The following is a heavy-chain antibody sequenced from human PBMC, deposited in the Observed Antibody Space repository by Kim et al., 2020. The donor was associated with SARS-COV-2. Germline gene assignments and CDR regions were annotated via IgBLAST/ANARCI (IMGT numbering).Heavy chain of an antibody. CDR3: ARSMGNTVTTWQGAFDL. J-gene: IGHJ3*01. CDR2: ISPSGSYI. Sequence: GGSLRLSCAASGFTFSAHTINWVRQAPGKGLEWVSFISPSGSYIFFADSVKGRFSISRDDANQSLYLQMNSLRAEDTALYYCARSMGNTVTTWQGAFDL. D-gene: IGHD4-4*01. V-gene: IGHV3-21*01. CDR1: GFTFSAHT.